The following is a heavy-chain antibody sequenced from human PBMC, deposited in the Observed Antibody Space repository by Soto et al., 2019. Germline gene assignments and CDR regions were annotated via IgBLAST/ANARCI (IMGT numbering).Heavy chain of an antibody. CDR2: INHSGST. J-gene: IGHJ5*02. D-gene: IGHD6-13*01. CDR3: ARVAHSSPPVNWFDP. CDR1: GGSFSGYY. Sequence: PSETLSLTCAVYGGSFSGYYWSWIRQPPGKGLEWIGEINHSGSTNYNPSLKSRVTISVDTSKNQFSLKLSSVTAADTAVYYCARVAHSSPPVNWFDPWGQGSLVTVSS. V-gene: IGHV4-34*01.